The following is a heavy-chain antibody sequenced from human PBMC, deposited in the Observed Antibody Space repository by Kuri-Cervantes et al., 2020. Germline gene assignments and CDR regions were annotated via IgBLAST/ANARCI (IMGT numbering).Heavy chain of an antibody. D-gene: IGHD3-22*01. CDR2: INWNGDST. CDR3: ARDQGSSGYYFFHAFDI. CDR1: GFSVTSNY. J-gene: IGHJ3*02. Sequence: GESLKISCAASGFSVTSNYMTWVCQSPGKGLEWVSGINWNGDSTRYADSVKGRFTISRDNAKNSLHLQMNSLRVEDTALYYCARDQGSSGYYFFHAFDIWGQGTMVTVSS. V-gene: IGHV3-20*04.